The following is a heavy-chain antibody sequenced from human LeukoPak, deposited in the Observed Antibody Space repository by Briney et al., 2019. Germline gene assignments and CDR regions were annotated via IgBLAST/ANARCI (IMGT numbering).Heavy chain of an antibody. J-gene: IGHJ6*02. CDR2: IWYDGSNK. CDR1: GFTFSSYG. CDR3: AREGSSSWSPLHYYYYGMDV. D-gene: IGHD6-13*01. Sequence: PGGSLRLSFAASGFTFSSYGMHWVRRAPGKGLEWEAGIWYDGSNKYYADSVKGRFTISRDNSKNTLYLQMNSLRAEDTAVYYCAREGSSSWSPLHYYYYGMDVWGQGTTVTVSS. V-gene: IGHV3-33*01.